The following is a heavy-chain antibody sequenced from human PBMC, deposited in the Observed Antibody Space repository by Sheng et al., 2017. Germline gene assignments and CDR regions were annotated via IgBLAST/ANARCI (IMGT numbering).Heavy chain of an antibody. V-gene: IGHV3-23*01. CDR3: AKGKGCRSTSCYATHTDV. Sequence: EVQLLESGGGLVQPGGSLRLSCAASGFTFSSYAMSWVRQAPGKGLEWVSTISGSGDSTYYADSVEGRFTISRDNSKNTLYLQMNSLTAEDTALYYCAKGKGCRSTSCYATHTDVWGKGTTVTVSS. D-gene: IGHD2-2*01. CDR2: ISGSGDST. CDR1: GFTFSSYA. J-gene: IGHJ6*03.